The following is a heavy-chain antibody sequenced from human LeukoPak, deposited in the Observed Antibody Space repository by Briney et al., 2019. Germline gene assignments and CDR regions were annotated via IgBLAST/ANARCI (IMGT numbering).Heavy chain of an antibody. CDR2: IIPILGIA. J-gene: IGHJ4*02. V-gene: IGHV1-69*04. CDR3: ARVQNTAMAEYDY. CDR1: GGTFSSYA. Sequence: GASVKVSCKASGGTFSSYAISWVRQAPGQGLEWMGRIIPILGIANYAQKFQGRVTITADESTSTAYMELSSLRSEDTAVYYCARVQNTAMAEYDYWGQGTLVTVSS. D-gene: IGHD5-18*01.